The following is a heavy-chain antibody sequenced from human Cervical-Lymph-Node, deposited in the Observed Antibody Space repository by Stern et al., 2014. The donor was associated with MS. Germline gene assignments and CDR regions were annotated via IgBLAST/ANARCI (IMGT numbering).Heavy chain of an antibody. CDR1: GFSLSNSGVG. Sequence: QVTLRESGPTLVKPTQTLTLTCTFSGFSLSNSGVGGGWIRQPPGKDLEGVALFYWGDEQRYAPSLKSRLTITKDTSKNQVVLTMTNMDPVDTATYYCAHRRIFGVAPFDPWGQGTLVTVSS. D-gene: IGHD3-3*01. J-gene: IGHJ5*02. CDR2: FYWGDEQ. V-gene: IGHV2-5*09. CDR3: AHRRIFGVAPFDP.